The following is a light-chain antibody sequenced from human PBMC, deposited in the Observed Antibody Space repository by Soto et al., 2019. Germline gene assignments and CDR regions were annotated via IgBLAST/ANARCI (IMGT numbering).Light chain of an antibody. CDR3: SSYTSSSTYV. CDR2: DVS. Sequence: LTQPASVSGSPGQSITISCTGTSSDVGGYNYVSWYQQHPGKAPKLMIYDVSNRPSGVSNRFSGSKSGNTASLTIAGLQAEDEADYYCSSYTSSSTYVFGTGTKVTVL. CDR1: SSDVGGYNY. J-gene: IGLJ1*01. V-gene: IGLV2-14*01.